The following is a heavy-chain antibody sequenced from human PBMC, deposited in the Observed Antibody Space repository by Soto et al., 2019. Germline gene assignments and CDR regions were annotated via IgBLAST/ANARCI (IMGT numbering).Heavy chain of an antibody. Sequence: PGGSLRISCTASGFNFSSYPMHWVRQTPGKGLEGVAVISCDGSNKYYADSVKGRFTVSRDNSKNTLYLQMNSLRAADTAVYYCVCGFKRKTAYDILTGYYTNYYYGMDVWGQGTTVTVSS. D-gene: IGHD3-9*01. CDR2: ISCDGSNK. CDR3: VCGFKRKTAYDILTGYYTNYYYGMDV. CDR1: GFNFSSYP. J-gene: IGHJ6*02. V-gene: IGHV3-30-3*01.